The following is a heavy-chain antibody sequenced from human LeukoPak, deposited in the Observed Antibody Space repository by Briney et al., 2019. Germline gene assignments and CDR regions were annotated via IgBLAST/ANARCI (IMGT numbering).Heavy chain of an antibody. J-gene: IGHJ6*03. Sequence: GGSLRLSCAASGFTFSSYSMNWVRQAPGKGLEWGSSISSSSSYIYYADSVKGRFTISRDNAKNSLYLQMNSLRADDTAVYYCARDRVVPAARYMDVWGKGTTVTVSS. CDR2: ISSSSSYI. D-gene: IGHD2-2*01. V-gene: IGHV3-21*01. CDR3: ARDRVVPAARYMDV. CDR1: GFTFSSYS.